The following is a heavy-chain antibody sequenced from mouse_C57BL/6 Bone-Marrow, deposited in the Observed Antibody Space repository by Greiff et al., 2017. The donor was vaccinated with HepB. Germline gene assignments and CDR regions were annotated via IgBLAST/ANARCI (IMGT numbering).Heavy chain of an antibody. CDR1: GYTFTSYW. CDR3: ARERDYDDPFYAMDY. D-gene: IGHD2-4*01. CDR2: IEPNSGGT. V-gene: IGHV1-72*01. J-gene: IGHJ4*01. Sequence: QVQLQQPGAELVKPGASVKLSCKASGYTFTSYWMHWVKQRPGRGLEWIGRIEPNSGGTKYNEKFKSKATLTVDKHSSTAYMQLSSLTSEASAVYYGARERDYDDPFYAMDYWGQGTAVTVSS.